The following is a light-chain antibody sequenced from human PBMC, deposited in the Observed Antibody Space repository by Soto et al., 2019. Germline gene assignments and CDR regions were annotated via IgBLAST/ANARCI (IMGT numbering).Light chain of an antibody. J-gene: IGLJ1*01. Sequence: QSVRTQPPSVSAAPGQKVTISCSGSGSNIGGNSVSWYQQLPGTAPKLLIYDDNKRPSGIPDRFSGSKSGTSATLGITGFQTGDESDYYCGSWDSSLSAYVFGTGTKFTVL. CDR1: GSNIGGNS. CDR2: DDN. CDR3: GSWDSSLSAYV. V-gene: IGLV1-51*01.